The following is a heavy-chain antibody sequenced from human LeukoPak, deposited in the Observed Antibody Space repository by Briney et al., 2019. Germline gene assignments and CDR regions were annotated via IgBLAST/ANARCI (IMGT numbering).Heavy chain of an antibody. J-gene: IGHJ4*02. CDR1: GFMFSNYW. V-gene: IGHV3-7*04. D-gene: IGHD3-22*01. CDR3: ARDADNSYDTSALVY. Sequence: GGSLRLSCAASGFMFSNYWMNWVRQAPGKGLEWVANINQDGSEKYYVDSVKGRFTISRDNAKNSLYLQMSSLRADDTAVYYCARDADNSYDTSALVYWGQGTLVTVSS. CDR2: INQDGSEK.